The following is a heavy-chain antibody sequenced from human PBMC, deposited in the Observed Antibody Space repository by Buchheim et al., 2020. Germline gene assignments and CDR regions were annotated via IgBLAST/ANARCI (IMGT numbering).Heavy chain of an antibody. J-gene: IGHJ4*02. Sequence: QVQLQESGPGLVKPSGTLSLTCGVSGGSLSSSDWWSWVRQSPGKGLEWIGEISHSGSANYNPSLESRVTISLDKANNQVSLKLSSVTAADTAVHYCKGAEGSEYWGQGSL. CDR1: GGSLSSSDW. V-gene: IGHV4-4*02. CDR3: KGAEGSEY. D-gene: IGHD1-14*01. CDR2: ISHSGSA.